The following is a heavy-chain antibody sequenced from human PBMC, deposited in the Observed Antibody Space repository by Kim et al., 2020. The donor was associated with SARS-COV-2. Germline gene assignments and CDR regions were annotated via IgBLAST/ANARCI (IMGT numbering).Heavy chain of an antibody. V-gene: IGHV3-53*01. D-gene: IGHD3-10*01. Sequence: GGSLRLSCAASGFTVSSNYMSWVRQAPGKGLEWVSVIYSGGSTYYADSVKGRFTISRDNSKNTLYLQMNSLRAEDTAVYYCARGDYYGSGRGGWFDPWGQGTLVTVSS. CDR1: GFTVSSNY. J-gene: IGHJ5*02. CDR2: IYSGGST. CDR3: ARGDYYGSGRGGWFDP.